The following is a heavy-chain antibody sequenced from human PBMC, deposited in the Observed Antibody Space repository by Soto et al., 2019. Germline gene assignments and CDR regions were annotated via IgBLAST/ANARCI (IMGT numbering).Heavy chain of an antibody. CDR1: GFTFSSYG. CDR3: ARDLWSGKRSIAARLGGMDV. D-gene: IGHD6-6*01. V-gene: IGHV3-33*01. Sequence: GGSLRLSCAASGFTFSSYGMHWVRQAPGKGLEWVAVIWYDGSNKYYADSVKGRFTISRDNSKNTLYLQMNSLRAEDTAVYYCARDLWSGKRSIAARLGGMDVWGQGTTVTVSS. J-gene: IGHJ6*02. CDR2: IWYDGSNK.